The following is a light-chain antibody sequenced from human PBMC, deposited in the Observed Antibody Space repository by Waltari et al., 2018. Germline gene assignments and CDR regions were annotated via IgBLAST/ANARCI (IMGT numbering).Light chain of an antibody. CDR3: AAWDGSLNGVV. V-gene: IGLV1-44*01. CDR2: LNN. J-gene: IGLJ2*01. Sequence: QSVLTQPPSASGTPGPRVTISCSVRSSNTGTYNVNWYQHLPGAAPKLLICLNNQRPSGVPDRFSASKSGTSASLAISGLQSEDEADYYCAAWDGSLNGVVFGGGTKLTVL. CDR1: SSNTGTYN.